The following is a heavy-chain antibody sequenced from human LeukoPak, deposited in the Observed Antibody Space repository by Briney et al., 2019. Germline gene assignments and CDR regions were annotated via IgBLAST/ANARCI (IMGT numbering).Heavy chain of an antibody. J-gene: IGHJ4*02. CDR2: IRYDGSNK. Sequence: GGSLRLSCAASGFTSSSYGMHWVRQAPGKGLEWVAFIRYDGSNKYYADSVKGRFTISRDNSKNTLYLQMNSLRAEDTAVYYCAKDRRRFGELPYFDYWGQGTLVTVSS. CDR1: GFTSSSYG. D-gene: IGHD3-10*01. CDR3: AKDRRRFGELPYFDY. V-gene: IGHV3-30*02.